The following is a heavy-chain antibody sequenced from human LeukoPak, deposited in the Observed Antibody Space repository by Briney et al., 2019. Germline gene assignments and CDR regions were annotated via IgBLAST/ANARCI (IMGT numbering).Heavy chain of an antibody. Sequence: ASVKVSCKASGYTFTSYDINWVRQATGQGLEWMGWMNPNSGNTGYAQKFQGRVTMTRNTSITTSYMELSSLRSEDTAVYFCARASRTYFGDYLYYFDSWGQGTQVTVSS. CDR1: GYTFTSYD. J-gene: IGHJ4*02. D-gene: IGHD4-17*01. CDR3: ARASRTYFGDYLYYFDS. V-gene: IGHV1-8*01. CDR2: MNPNSGNT.